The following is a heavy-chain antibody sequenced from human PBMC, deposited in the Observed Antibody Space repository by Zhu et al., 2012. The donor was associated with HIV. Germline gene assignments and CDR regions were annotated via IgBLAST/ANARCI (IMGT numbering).Heavy chain of an antibody. J-gene: IGHJ4*02. Sequence: QVQLQESGPGLVKPSETLSLTCTVSGYSISSGYYWGWIRQPPGKGLEWIGSIYHSGGTYYNPSLKSRVTISVDTSKNQFSLKLSSVTAADTAVYYCARDTYYYGSGSDFDYWGQGTLVTVSS. CDR1: GYSISSGYY. D-gene: IGHD3-10*01. CDR2: IYHSGGT. V-gene: IGHV4-38-2*02. CDR3: ARDTYYYGSGSDFDY.